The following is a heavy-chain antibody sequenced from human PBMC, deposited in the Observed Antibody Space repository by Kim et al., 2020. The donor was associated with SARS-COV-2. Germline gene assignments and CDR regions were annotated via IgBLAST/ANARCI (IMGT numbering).Heavy chain of an antibody. CDR1: GGSFSGYY. Sequence: SETLSLTCAVYGGSFSGYYWSWIRQPPGKGLEWIGEINHSGSTNYNPSLKSRVTISVDTSKNQFSLKLSSVTAADTAVDYCRQLLIRNGGWYAFDYWGQG. CDR2: INHSGST. V-gene: IGHV4-34*01. J-gene: IGHJ4*02. CDR3: RQLLIRNGGWYAFDY. D-gene: IGHD6-19*01.